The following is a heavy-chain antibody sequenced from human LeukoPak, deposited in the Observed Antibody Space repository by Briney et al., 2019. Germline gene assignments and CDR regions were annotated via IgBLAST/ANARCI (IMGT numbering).Heavy chain of an antibody. CDR3: ARILRYFDWPRRGYFDY. J-gene: IGHJ4*02. V-gene: IGHV4-34*01. CDR1: GGSFSGYY. Sequence: PSETLSLTCAVYGGSFSGYYWSWIRQPPGKGLEWIGEINHSGSTNYNPSLKSRVTISVDTSKNQFSLKLSSVTAADTAVYYCARILRYFDWPRRGYFDYWGQGTLVTVSS. CDR2: INHSGST. D-gene: IGHD3-9*01.